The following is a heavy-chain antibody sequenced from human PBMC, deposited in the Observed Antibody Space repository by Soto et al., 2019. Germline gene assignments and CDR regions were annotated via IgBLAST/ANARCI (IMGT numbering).Heavy chain of an antibody. Sequence: PSETLSLTCTVSGGSISSYYWGWIRQPPGKGLEWIGSIYYSGSTYYNPSLKSRVTISVDTSKNQFSLKLSSVTAADTAVYYCARCLNTTIEPWGQGTLVTVSS. CDR2: IYYSGST. V-gene: IGHV4-39*01. CDR3: ARCLNTTIEP. CDR1: GGSISSYY. J-gene: IGHJ5*02. D-gene: IGHD1-26*01.